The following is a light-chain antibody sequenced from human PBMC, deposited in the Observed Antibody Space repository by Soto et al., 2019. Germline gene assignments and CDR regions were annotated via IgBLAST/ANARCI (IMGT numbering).Light chain of an antibody. Sequence: DIVITHSPYILSVSPVETATISFMASQSVTSNLAWYQKKPGQGPRLLIYGASTRATDTPPRFTGSGSGTDFTLTISRLEPEDFAVYYCQQYGSSRWTFGQGTKVAIK. CDR2: GAS. CDR1: QSVTSN. J-gene: IGKJ1*01. CDR3: QQYGSSRWT. V-gene: IGKV3-20*01.